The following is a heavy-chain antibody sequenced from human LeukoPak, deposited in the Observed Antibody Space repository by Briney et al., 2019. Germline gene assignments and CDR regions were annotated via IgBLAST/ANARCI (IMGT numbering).Heavy chain of an antibody. V-gene: IGHV4-61*02. Sequence: SETLSLTCTVSGDSISSGFYYWSWIRQPAGKGLEWIGRIFTSGSTNYNPSLKSRVTISIDTSKNQFSLKLSSVTAADTAVYYCARFRLQQLVRTNYYYYYYMDVWGKGTTVTVSS. J-gene: IGHJ6*03. CDR3: ARFRLQQLVRTNYYYYYYMDV. CDR2: IFTSGST. CDR1: GDSISSGFYY. D-gene: IGHD6-6*01.